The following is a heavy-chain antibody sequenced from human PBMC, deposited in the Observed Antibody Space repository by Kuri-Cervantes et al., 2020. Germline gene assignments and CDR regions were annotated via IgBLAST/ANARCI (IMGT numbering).Heavy chain of an antibody. CDR1: GYTFTSYG. J-gene: IGHJ4*02. D-gene: IGHD3-22*01. V-gene: IGHV1-18*01. Sequence: ASVKVSCKASGYTFTSYGISWVRQAPGQGLEWMGWISAYNGNTNYAQKLQGRVTMTTDTSTSTAYMELRSLRSDDTAVYYCAKAASLSSGYHFVVWGQGTLVTVSS. CDR3: AKAASLSSGYHFVV. CDR2: ISAYNGNT.